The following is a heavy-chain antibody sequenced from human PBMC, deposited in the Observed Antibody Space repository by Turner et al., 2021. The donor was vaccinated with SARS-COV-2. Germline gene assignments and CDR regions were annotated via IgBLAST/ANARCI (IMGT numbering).Heavy chain of an antibody. CDR2: IYYTGST. CDR3: ARVPCVRGPDCRRFDY. J-gene: IGHJ4*02. CDR1: GASISGSY. Sequence: QVQLQESGPGLVKPSATLSLPCTVSGASISGSYWSWVRQPPGKGLEWIGYIYYTGSTNYNPSLESRVTISVDTSKNQFSLKLNSVTSADTAVYYCARVPCVRGPDCRRFDYWGQGTLVTVSS. V-gene: IGHV4-59*01. D-gene: IGHD2-21*02.